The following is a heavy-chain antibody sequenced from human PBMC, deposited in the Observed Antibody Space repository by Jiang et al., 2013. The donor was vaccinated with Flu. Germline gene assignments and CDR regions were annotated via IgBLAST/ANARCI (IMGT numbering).Heavy chain of an antibody. D-gene: IGHD1-26*01. J-gene: IGHJ4*02. V-gene: IGHV1-18*01. Sequence: SAYNGNTNYAQKPQGRVTMTTDTSTSTAYMELRSLRSDDTAVYYCARSGKEWELPMDYFDYWGQGTLVTVSS. CDR3: ARSGKEWELPMDYFDY. CDR2: SAYNGNT.